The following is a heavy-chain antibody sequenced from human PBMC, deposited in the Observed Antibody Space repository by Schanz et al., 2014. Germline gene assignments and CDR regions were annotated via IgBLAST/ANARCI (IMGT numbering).Heavy chain of an antibody. Sequence: QVQLVESGGGVVQPGRSLRLSCAASGFTFSSYDVFWVRQAPGKGLEWVAILWHDGSKKYYADSVKGRFTVSRDNSKNTLYLQLNSLRAEDTAVYYCARDCHGYGPHHGYWGQGSLVAVAS. CDR3: ARDCHGYGPHHGY. CDR1: GFTFSSYD. V-gene: IGHV3-33*01. CDR2: LWHDGSKK. D-gene: IGHD5-12*01. J-gene: IGHJ4*02.